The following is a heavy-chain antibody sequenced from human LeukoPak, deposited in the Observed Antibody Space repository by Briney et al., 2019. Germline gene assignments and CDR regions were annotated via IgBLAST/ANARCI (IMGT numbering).Heavy chain of an antibody. D-gene: IGHD3-10*01. V-gene: IGHV3-30*02. CDR1: GLTFITYA. J-gene: IGHJ6*03. Sequence: GGSLKLSCAALGLTFITYAWNGFGQPPGRGREGVPFIRYGGSNKYYADSVKGRFTISRDNSKNTLYLQMNSLRAEDTAVYYCAKGGGYGSANPTGYMDVWGKGTTVTVSS. CDR3: AKGGGYGSANPTGYMDV. CDR2: IRYGGSNK.